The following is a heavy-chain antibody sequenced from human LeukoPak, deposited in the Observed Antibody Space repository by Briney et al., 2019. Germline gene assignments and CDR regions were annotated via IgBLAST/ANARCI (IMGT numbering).Heavy chain of an antibody. CDR3: TRYRYSWYRFGP. V-gene: IGHV4-59*08. Sequence: PSETLSLTCTVSGGSISSYYWSWIRQPPGKGLEWIGYTYYSGSTNYNPSLKSRVTISVDTSKNQFSLRLSSVTAADTAVYYCTRYRYSWYRFGPWGQGALVTVSS. J-gene: IGHJ5*02. CDR1: GGSISSYY. D-gene: IGHD6-13*01. CDR2: TYYSGST.